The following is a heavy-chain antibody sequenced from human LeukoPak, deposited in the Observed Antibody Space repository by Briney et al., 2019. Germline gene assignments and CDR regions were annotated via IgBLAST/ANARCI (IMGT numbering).Heavy chain of an antibody. CDR1: GGSFSGYY. CDR3: ARGRSLWFGELYLDY. V-gene: IGHV4-34*01. CDR2: INHSGST. J-gene: IGHJ4*02. D-gene: IGHD3-10*01. Sequence: SETLSLTCAVYGGSFSGYYWSWIRQPPGKGLEWIGEINHSGSTNYNPSLKSRVTISVDTSKNQFSLKLSSVTAADTAVYYCARGRSLWFGELYLDYWGQGTLVTVSS.